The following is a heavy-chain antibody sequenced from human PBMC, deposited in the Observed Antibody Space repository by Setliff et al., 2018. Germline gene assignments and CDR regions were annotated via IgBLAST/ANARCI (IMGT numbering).Heavy chain of an antibody. CDR1: GGTFSSYA. V-gene: IGHV7-4-1*02. D-gene: IGHD4-4*01. J-gene: IGHJ5*02. CDR2: IDTNTGNP. Sequence: GASVKVSCKASGGTFSSYAISWVRQAPGQGLEWMGWIDTNTGNPTYAQGFTGRFVFSLDTSVSTAYLQISSLKAEDTAVYYCARGSYRTSNWFDPWGQGTLVTVSS. CDR3: ARGSYRTSNWFDP.